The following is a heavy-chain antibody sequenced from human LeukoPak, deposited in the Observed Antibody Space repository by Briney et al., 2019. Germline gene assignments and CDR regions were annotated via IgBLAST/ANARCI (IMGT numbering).Heavy chain of an antibody. V-gene: IGHV3-48*04. CDR2: ISSSGSTI. Sequence: GGSLRLSCAASGFTFSSYSMNWVRQAPGKGLEWVSYISSSGSTIYYADSVKGRFTISRDNAKNSLYLQMNSLRAEDTAVYYCARHGNTLGMFDPWGQGTLVTVSS. J-gene: IGHJ5*02. D-gene: IGHD7-27*01. CDR3: ARHGNTLGMFDP. CDR1: GFTFSSYS.